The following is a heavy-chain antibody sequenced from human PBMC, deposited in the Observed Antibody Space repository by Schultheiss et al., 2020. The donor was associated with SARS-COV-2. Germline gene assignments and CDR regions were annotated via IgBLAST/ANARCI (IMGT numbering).Heavy chain of an antibody. CDR3: ARDRPKVRQSIYYYMDV. D-gene: IGHD1-1*01. J-gene: IGHJ6*03. Sequence: GGSLRLSCAASGFTFSSYALNWVRQAPGKGLEWISYISGDRSMIHYADSVKGRFTISRDNAKNSLYLHMNSLRDEDTAVYYCARDRPKVRQSIYYYMDVWGNGTTVTVSS. CDR2: ISGDRSMI. V-gene: IGHV3-48*02. CDR1: GFTFSSYA.